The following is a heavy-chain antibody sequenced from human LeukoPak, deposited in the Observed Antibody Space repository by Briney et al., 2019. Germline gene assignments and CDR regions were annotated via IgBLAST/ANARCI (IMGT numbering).Heavy chain of an antibody. D-gene: IGHD2-15*01. CDR2: INHSGST. Sequence: PSETLSLTCAVYGGSFSGYYWSWIRQPPGKGLGWIGEINHSGSTNYNPSLKSRVTISVDTSKNQFSLKLSSVTAADTAVYYCARSVVAATWWFDPWGQGTLVTVSS. J-gene: IGHJ5*02. CDR3: ARSVVAATWWFDP. V-gene: IGHV4-34*01. CDR1: GGSFSGYY.